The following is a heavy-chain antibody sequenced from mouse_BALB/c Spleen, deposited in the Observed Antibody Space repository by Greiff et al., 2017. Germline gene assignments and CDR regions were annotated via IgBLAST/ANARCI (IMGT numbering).Heavy chain of an antibody. CDR1: GFTFTDYY. CDR2: IRNKANGYTT. D-gene: IGHD2-4*01. V-gene: IGHV7-3*02. J-gene: IGHJ3*01. CDR3: ARDNRYDYGLAY. Sequence: DVKLVESGGGLVQPGGSLRLSCATSGFTFTDYYMSWVRQPPGKALEWLGFIRNKANGYTTEYSASVKGRFTISRDNSQSILYLQMNTLRAEDSATYYCARDNRYDYGLAYWGQGTLVTVSA.